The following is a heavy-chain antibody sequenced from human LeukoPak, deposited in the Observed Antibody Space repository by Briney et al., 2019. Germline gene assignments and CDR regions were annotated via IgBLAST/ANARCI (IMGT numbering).Heavy chain of an antibody. CDR2: IYHTGST. CDR3: ARGGYYGLGNDFRFDP. Sequence: SETLSLTCSVSGDSISSRNWWTWVRPTPEKGLEWIGEIYHTGSTNYNPSLKSRVTISVDTSKNQFSLKLSSVTAADTAVYYCARGGYYGLGNDFRFDPWGQGTLVTVSS. V-gene: IGHV4-4*02. CDR1: GDSISSRNW. D-gene: IGHD3-10*01. J-gene: IGHJ5*02.